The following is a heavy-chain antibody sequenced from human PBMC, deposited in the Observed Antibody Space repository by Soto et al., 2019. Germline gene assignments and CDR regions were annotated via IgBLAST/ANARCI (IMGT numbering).Heavy chain of an antibody. CDR3: ERERGVLSEAFDI. Sequence: PSQPVSSTRASSGVSVSSNSGAWNCRRQSPSRGLEWLGRTYYRSKWYNDYAPSVKSQITINPDTSRNQFSLQLNSVTPEDTAVYYCERERGVLSEAFDIWGQGTVVTVSS. D-gene: IGHD3-10*01. J-gene: IGHJ3*02. CDR2: TYYRSKWYN. V-gene: IGHV6-1*01. CDR1: GVSVSSNSGA.